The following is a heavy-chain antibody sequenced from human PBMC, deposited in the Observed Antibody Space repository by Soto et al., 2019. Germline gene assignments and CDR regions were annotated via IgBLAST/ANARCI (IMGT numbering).Heavy chain of an antibody. CDR2: ITLYNGNT. CDR3: GSTNYNPSLKSRVTISVDTSKNQFSLKLSSVTAADTAVYYCARVGEVGATTDNWFDP. CDR1: GYTFTYCS. Sequence: SVKVSCKASGYTFTYCSLHWLQQAPGQGLERMRWITLYNGNTNYAKKFQGRVTITRDMSLRTAYIELSSLRSEDSAVYYSGSTNYNPSLKSRVTISVDTSKNQFSLKLSSVTAADTAVYYCARVGEVGATTDNWFDPWGQGTLVTV. D-gene: IGHD3-10*01. V-gene: IGHV1-45*02. J-gene: IGHJ5*02.